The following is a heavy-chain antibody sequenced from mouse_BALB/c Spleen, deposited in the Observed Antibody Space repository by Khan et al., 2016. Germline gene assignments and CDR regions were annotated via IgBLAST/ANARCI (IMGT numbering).Heavy chain of an antibody. V-gene: IGHV1-7*01. D-gene: IGHD2-10*02. CDR1: GYTFTNYW. CDR2: INPNTAYT. J-gene: IGHJ3*01. Sequence: QVQLQQPGTELAKPGASVKMSCKASGYTFTNYWVHWVKQRPGQGLEWIGYINPNTAYTEYKQKFKDKATLTADKSSSTAYMQLSSLTSEDSAVYYVVRREYGNYGVAYWGQGTLVTVAA. CDR3: VRREYGNYGVAY.